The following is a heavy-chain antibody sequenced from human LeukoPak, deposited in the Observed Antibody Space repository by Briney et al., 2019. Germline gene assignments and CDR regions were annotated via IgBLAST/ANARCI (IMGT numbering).Heavy chain of an antibody. J-gene: IGHJ4*02. D-gene: IGHD3-22*01. Sequence: SGGSLRLSCAASGYMFSSFALSWVRQAPGKGLEWVSAISATGATTYYADSVKGRFIISRDNSKNTLYLEMSSLRAEDTAVYFCARRGYYYDSSGYYSVGDYWGQGTLVTVSS. CDR3: ARRGYYYDSSGYYSVGDY. CDR2: ISATGATT. V-gene: IGHV3-23*01. CDR1: GYMFSSFA.